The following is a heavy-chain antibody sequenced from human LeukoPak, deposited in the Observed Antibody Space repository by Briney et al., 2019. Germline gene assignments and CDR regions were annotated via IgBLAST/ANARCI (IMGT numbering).Heavy chain of an antibody. D-gene: IGHD4-23*01. CDR1: GGSISSYY. CDR3: ARQTGYGGYAPGYFDY. J-gene: IGHJ4*02. CDR2: IYYSGST. V-gene: IGHV4-59*01. Sequence: PSETLSLTCTVSGGSISSYYWSWIRQPPGKGLEWIGYIYYSGSTNYNPSLKSRVTISVDTSKNQFSLKPSSVTAADTAVYYCARQTGYGGYAPGYFDYWGQGTLVTVSS.